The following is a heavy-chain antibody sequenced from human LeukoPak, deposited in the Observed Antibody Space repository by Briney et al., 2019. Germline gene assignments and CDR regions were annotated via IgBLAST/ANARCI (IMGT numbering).Heavy chain of an antibody. CDR1: DDSFSSHY. J-gene: IGHJ3*01. CDR3: ARDLVTVTKGFDF. D-gene: IGHD4-17*01. Sequence: SETLSLTCAVSDDSFSSHYWTWVRQPPGKGLEWIGYISYIGTTNYNPSLKSRVTISIDTSKNQFSLKLSSVTAADTAVYYCARDLVTVTKGFDFWGQGTMVSVSS. CDR2: ISYIGTT. V-gene: IGHV4-59*11.